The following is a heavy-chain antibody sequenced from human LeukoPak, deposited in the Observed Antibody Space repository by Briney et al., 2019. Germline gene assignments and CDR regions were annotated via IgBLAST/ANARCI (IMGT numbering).Heavy chain of an antibody. CDR1: GFTFGDYA. CDR2: IRSKAYGGTT. J-gene: IGHJ4*02. CDR3: TRDSHIAAAGQRAHHY. Sequence: GGSLRLSCTASGFTFGDYAMSWVRQAPGKGLEWVGFIRSKAYGGTTEYAASVKGRFTISRDDSKSIAYLQMNSLKTEDTAVYYCTRDSHIAAAGQRAHHYWGQGTLVTVSS. D-gene: IGHD6-13*01. V-gene: IGHV3-49*04.